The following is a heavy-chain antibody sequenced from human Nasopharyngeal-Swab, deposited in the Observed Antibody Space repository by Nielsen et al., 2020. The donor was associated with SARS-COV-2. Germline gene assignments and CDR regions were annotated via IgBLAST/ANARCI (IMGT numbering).Heavy chain of an antibody. Sequence: GESLKISCAASGFSFSSFGMHWVRQGPGKGLEWVAVISYDGSNKHYPDSVKGRFTISRDNSKNTLYLQMNSLRAEDTAVYYCARAHNSWPAFFDYWGQGTLVTVSS. J-gene: IGHJ4*02. CDR1: GFSFSSFG. CDR2: ISYDGSNK. CDR3: ARAHNSWPAFFDY. D-gene: IGHD6-13*01. V-gene: IGHV3-30*03.